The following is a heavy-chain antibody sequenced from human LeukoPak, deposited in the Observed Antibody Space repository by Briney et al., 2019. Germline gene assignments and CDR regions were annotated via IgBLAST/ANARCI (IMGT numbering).Heavy chain of an antibody. Sequence: GGSLRLSCAASGFTFSNYWMHWVRQAPGKGLVWVSRINSDARSTSYADSVKGRFTISRDNAKNTLYLQMNSLRAEDTAVYYCAKDMTDYVWGSYRYAPWFDYWGQGTLVTVSS. J-gene: IGHJ4*02. CDR2: INSDARST. CDR3: AKDMTDYVWGSYRYAPWFDY. V-gene: IGHV3-74*01. CDR1: GFTFSNYW. D-gene: IGHD3-16*02.